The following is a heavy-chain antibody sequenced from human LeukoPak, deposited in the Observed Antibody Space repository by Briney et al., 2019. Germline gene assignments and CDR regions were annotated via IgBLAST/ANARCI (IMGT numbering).Heavy chain of an antibody. CDR3: ARDGHGGRYYYYYMDV. J-gene: IGHJ6*03. V-gene: IGHV4-34*01. CDR1: GGSFSGYY. Sequence: SETLSLTCAVYGGSFSGYYWSWIRQPPGKGLEWIGSIYHSGSTYYNPSLKSRVTISVGTSKNQFSLKLSSVTAADTAVYYCARDGHGGRYYYYYMDVWGKGTTVTVSS. CDR2: IYHSGST. D-gene: IGHD3-16*01.